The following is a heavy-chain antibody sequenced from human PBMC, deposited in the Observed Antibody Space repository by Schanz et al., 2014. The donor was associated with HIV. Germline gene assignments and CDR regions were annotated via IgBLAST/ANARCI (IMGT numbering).Heavy chain of an antibody. D-gene: IGHD3-3*01. CDR1: GSSFSTTW. V-gene: IGHV3-74*01. CDR2: IKGDGISV. Sequence: EVRLVESGGGLVQPGGSLRLSCAASGSSFSTTWMHWVRQVPGQGLEWISLIKGDGISVNYADSVKGRFTISRDNSKNTLYLQMTSLRVEDTAVYYCAKDQGYDFWSGYYNYYSMDVWGQGTTVTVSS. CDR3: AKDQGYDFWSGYYNYYSMDV. J-gene: IGHJ6*02.